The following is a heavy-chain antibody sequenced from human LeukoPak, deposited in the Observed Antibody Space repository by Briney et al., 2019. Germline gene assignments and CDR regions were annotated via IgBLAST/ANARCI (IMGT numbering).Heavy chain of an antibody. D-gene: IGHD3-22*01. CDR1: GFAFSDYW. J-gene: IGHJ4*02. Sequence: GGSLRLSCVASGFAFSDYWMNWVRQAPGKGLVWVSRINSDGSSISYADSVKGRFTISRDNAKNTLYLQMNSLRAEDTAVYYCARSYYYDSSNDYWGQGTLVTVSS. V-gene: IGHV3-74*01. CDR2: INSDGSSI. CDR3: ARSYYYDSSNDY.